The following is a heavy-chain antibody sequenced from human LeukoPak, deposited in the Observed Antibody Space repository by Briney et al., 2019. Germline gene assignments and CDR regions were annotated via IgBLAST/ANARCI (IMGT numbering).Heavy chain of an antibody. CDR1: GGSISSYY. CDR3: ARDRGYSYGTDP. Sequence: SETLSLTCTVSGGSISSYYWSWIRQPPGKGLEWIGYIYYSGSTNYNPSLKSRVTISVDTSKNQFSLKLSSVTAADTAVYYCARDRGYSYGTDPWGQGTLVTVSS. D-gene: IGHD5-18*01. CDR2: IYYSGST. V-gene: IGHV4-59*01. J-gene: IGHJ5*02.